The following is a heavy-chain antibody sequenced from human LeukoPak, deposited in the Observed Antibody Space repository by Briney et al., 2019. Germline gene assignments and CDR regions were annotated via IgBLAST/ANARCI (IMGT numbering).Heavy chain of an antibody. CDR2: ISGSGGST. V-gene: IGHV3-23*01. CDR3: ARSYGTYNWFDS. Sequence: ETLSLTCTVSGGSISSSSYYWGWIRQPPGKGLEWVSGISGSGGSTYYADSLKGRFTISRDNSKDTLYVQMNSLRAEDTAVYYCARSYGTYNWFDSWGQGTLVTVSS. J-gene: IGHJ5*01. CDR1: GGSISSSSYY. D-gene: IGHD1-14*01.